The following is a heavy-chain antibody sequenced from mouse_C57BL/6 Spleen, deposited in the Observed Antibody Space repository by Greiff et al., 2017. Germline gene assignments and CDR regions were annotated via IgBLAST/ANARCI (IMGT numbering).Heavy chain of an antibody. V-gene: IGHV1-18*01. J-gene: IGHJ2*01. CDR3: ARSYTVVATSGIDY. CDR1: GYTFTDYN. Sequence: EVQLQQSGPELVKPGASVKIPCKASGYTFTDYNMDWVKQSHGKSLEWIGDINPNNGGTNYNQKFKGKATLTVDKYSSTAYMALRSLTSEDTAVYYCARSYTVVATSGIDYWGQGTTLTVAS. D-gene: IGHD1-1*01. CDR2: INPNNGGT.